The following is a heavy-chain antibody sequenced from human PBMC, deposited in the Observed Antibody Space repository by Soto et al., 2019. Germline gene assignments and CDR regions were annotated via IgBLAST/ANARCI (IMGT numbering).Heavy chain of an antibody. CDR2: IYYSGST. J-gene: IGHJ6*03. D-gene: IGHD2-15*01. V-gene: IGHV4-39*01. CDR3: ASKGYYNGGSCYRNYYYYMDV. CDR1: GGSISSSSYY. Sequence: QLQLQESGPGLVKPSETLSLTCTVSGGSISSSSYYWGWIRQPPGKGLEWIGSIYYSGSTYYTPSLNSRVTISVDTCKNQFSLRLSSVTAADTAVYYCASKGYYNGGSCYRNYYYYMDVWGKGTTVTVSS.